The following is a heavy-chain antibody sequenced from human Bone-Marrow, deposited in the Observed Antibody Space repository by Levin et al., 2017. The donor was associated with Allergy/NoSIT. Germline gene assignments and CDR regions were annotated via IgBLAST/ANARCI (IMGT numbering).Heavy chain of an antibody. J-gene: IGHJ4*02. CDR3: ASPRNWGDFDY. D-gene: IGHD7-27*01. Sequence: SETLSLTCTVSGGSISSGRYYWGWIRQPPGKGLEWIGTIYYSGTTYYNPSLKSRVTISIDTSKNQFSLNLSSVTAADTAIYYCASPRNWGDFDYWGQGTLVTVSS. CDR2: IYYSGTT. V-gene: IGHV4-39*01. CDR1: GGSISSGRYY.